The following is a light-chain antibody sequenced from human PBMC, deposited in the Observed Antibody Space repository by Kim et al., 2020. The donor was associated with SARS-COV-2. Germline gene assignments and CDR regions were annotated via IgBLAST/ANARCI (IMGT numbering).Light chain of an antibody. V-gene: IGLV2-14*03. CDR2: DVL. CDR1: SSDIGFYNY. CDR3: GSYIGGTTYWV. J-gene: IGLJ3*02. Sequence: QSALTQPASVSGSPGQSITISCTGTSSDIGFYNYVSWYQHHPGKAPKVVIYDVLKRPSGVSNRFSGSKSANTASLTSSGLQAEDEADYYCGSYIGGTTYWVFGGGTQLTVL.